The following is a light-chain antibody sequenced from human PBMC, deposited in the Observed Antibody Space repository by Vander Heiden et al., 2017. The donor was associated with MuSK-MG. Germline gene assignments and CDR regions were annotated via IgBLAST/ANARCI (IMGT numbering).Light chain of an antibody. Sequence: DIQMTQSPSTLSASVGDIVTITCRASQTISSWLAWYQQKPGKAPKLLIYKASSLESGVPSKFSGGGSGTEFTRTIGSLQPDDFATYYCQQENSYLYTFGQRTKLDIK. J-gene: IGKJ2*01. V-gene: IGKV1-5*03. CDR1: QTISSW. CDR2: KAS. CDR3: QQENSYLYT.